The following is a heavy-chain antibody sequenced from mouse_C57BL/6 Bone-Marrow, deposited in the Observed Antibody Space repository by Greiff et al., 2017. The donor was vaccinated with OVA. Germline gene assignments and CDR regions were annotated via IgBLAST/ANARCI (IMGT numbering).Heavy chain of an antibody. CDR1: GYAFSSSW. J-gene: IGHJ3*01. V-gene: IGHV1-82*01. D-gene: IGHD1-1*01. Sequence: VQLQQSGPELVKPGASVKISCKASGYAFSSSWMNWVKQRPGKGLEWIGRIYPGDGDTNYNGKFKGKATLTADNSSSTAYMQLSSLTSEDSAVYFCASPYYGSSDWFAYWGQGNVVTVS. CDR3: ASPYYGSSDWFAY. CDR2: IYPGDGDT.